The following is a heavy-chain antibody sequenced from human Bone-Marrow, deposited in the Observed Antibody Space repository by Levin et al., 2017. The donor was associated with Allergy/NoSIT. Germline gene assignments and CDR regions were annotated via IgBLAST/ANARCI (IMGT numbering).Heavy chain of an antibody. J-gene: IGHJ6*03. CDR1: GYTFTGYY. Sequence: ASVKVSCKASGYTFTGYYMHWVRQAPGQGLEWMGRINPNSGGTNYAQKLQGRVTMTRDTSISTAYMELSRLRSDDTAVYYCARVIRTVVAAPLGSGGERAHEKGPEMKKQSKPNSGGQNYAQRVQDRLTMTRDTSISTAYM. CDR3: ARVIRTVVAAPLGSGGERAHEKGPEMKKQSKPNSGGQNYAQRVQDRLTMTRDTSISTAYM. D-gene: IGHD2-15*01. CDR2: INPNSGGT. V-gene: IGHV1-2*06.